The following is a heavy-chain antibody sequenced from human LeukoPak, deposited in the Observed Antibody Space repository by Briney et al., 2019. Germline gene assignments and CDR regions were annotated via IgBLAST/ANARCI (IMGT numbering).Heavy chain of an antibody. CDR3: ARDATIFGVVIMGAFDI. D-gene: IGHD3-3*01. V-gene: IGHV3-23*01. Sequence: GSLRLSCAASGFTFSSYAMSWVRQAPGKGLEWVSAISGSGGSTYYADSVKGRFTISRDNSKNTLYLQMNSLRAEDTAVYYCARDATIFGVVIMGAFDIWGQGTMVTVSS. CDR1: GFTFSSYA. J-gene: IGHJ3*02. CDR2: ISGSGGST.